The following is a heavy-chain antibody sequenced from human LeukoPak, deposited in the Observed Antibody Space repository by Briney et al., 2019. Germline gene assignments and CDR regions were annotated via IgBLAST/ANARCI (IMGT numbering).Heavy chain of an antibody. Sequence: GASVKVSCKASGYTFTSYDINWVRQATGQGLEWMGWMNPNSGNTGCAQKFQGRVTITTDESTSTAYMELSSLRSEDTAVYYCARRFGSGWFDPWGQGTLVTVSS. V-gene: IGHV1-8*01. D-gene: IGHD3-3*01. J-gene: IGHJ5*02. CDR2: MNPNSGNT. CDR1: GYTFTSYD. CDR3: ARRFGSGWFDP.